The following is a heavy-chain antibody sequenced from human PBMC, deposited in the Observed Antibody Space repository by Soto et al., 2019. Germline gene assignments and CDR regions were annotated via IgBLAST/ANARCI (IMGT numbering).Heavy chain of an antibody. Sequence: QVQLVQSGAEEKKPGASVKVSCKASGYTFTSYAMHWVRQAPGQRLEWMGWINAGNGNTKYSQKFQGRVTITRDTSASTAYMELSSLRSEDTAVYYCARWNVVVVAAYDAFDIWGQGTMVTVSS. V-gene: IGHV1-3*05. CDR2: INAGNGNT. CDR3: ARWNVVVVAAYDAFDI. D-gene: IGHD2-15*01. J-gene: IGHJ3*02. CDR1: GYTFTSYA.